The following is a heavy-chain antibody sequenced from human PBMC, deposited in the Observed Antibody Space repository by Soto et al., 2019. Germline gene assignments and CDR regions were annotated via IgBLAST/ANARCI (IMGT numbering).Heavy chain of an antibody. J-gene: IGHJ5*02. Sequence: ASVKVSCKASGYTFTSYAMHWARQAPGQRLGWMGWINAGNGNTKYSQKFQGRVTITRDTSASTAYMELSSLRSEDTAVYYCARSRSSSWWFDPWGQGTLVTVSS. V-gene: IGHV1-3*01. CDR2: INAGNGNT. CDR3: ARSRSSSWWFDP. CDR1: GYTFTSYA. D-gene: IGHD6-6*01.